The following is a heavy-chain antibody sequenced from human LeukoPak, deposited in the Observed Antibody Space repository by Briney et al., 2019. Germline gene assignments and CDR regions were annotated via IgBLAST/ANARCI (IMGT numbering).Heavy chain of an antibody. CDR3: AKDQGGKVVRGVIPLDAFDI. Sequence: SETLSLTCTVSGGSIRGYYCNWLRQPPGEGLEWIGFIYSSGSTAYNPSLKSRVTISLDTSKNQFSLRLNSVTAADTAVYYCAKDQGGKVVRGVIPLDAFDIWGQGTMVTVSS. CDR1: GGSIRGYY. V-gene: IGHV4-59*01. CDR2: IYSSGST. J-gene: IGHJ3*02. D-gene: IGHD3-10*01.